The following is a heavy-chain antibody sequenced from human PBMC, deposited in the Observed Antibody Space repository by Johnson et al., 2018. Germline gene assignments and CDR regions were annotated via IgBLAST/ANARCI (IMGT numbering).Heavy chain of an antibody. Sequence: VQLVQSGGGLVQPGGSLRLSCAASGLTFSTSAMSWVRQAPGKGLEWVSLISGHSTYYADSVKGRFTISRDTSKNTLYLQRNSRRAEDKAVYYWAKSPGGLLYGSTHYYYSYMDVWGKGTTVTVSS. D-gene: IGHD2-15*01. CDR3: AKSPGGLLYGSTHYYYSYMDV. CDR1: GLTFSTSA. J-gene: IGHJ6*03. V-gene: IGHV3-23*04. CDR2: ISGHST.